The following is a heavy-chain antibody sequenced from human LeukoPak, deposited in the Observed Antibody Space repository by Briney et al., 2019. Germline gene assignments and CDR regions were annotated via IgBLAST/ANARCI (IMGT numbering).Heavy chain of an antibody. CDR2: LSSGGNT. CDR1: GFTFSSYW. J-gene: IGHJ4*02. Sequence: GGSLRLSCAASGFTFSSYWMSWVRQAPGKGLEWVATLSSGGNTHYADSVQGRFTISRDSSKNMLYLQMNSLGAEDTAMYYCAKKVTGNGYHPFDYWGQGALVTVSS. CDR3: AKKVTGNGYHPFDY. V-gene: IGHV3-23*01. D-gene: IGHD2-2*03.